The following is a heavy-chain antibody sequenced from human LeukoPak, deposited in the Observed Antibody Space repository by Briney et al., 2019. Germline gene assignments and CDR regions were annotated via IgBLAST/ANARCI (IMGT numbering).Heavy chain of an antibody. CDR3: ARGRYCSSTSCYGRYYYYMDV. CDR1: GNTFTGYY. J-gene: IGHJ6*03. V-gene: IGHV1-2*02. D-gene: IGHD2-2*01. CDR2: INPNSGGT. Sequence: ASVKVSCKASGNTFTGYYIHWVRQAPGQGLEWMGWINPNSGGTNYAQKFQGRVTMTRDTSISTAYMELSRLRSDDTAVYYCARGRYCSSTSCYGRYYYYMDVWGKGTTVTVSS.